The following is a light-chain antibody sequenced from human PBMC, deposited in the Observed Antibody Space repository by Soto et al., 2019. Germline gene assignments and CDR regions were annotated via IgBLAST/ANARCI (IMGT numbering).Light chain of an antibody. V-gene: IGLV2-8*01. Sequence: QSVLTQPPSASGSPGQSVTISCTGTSSDVGAYKYVSWYQQYPGKAPKLMIYEVTKRPSGVPDRFSGSKSGNTASLTVSGPQAEDKADYYCTSYVGNDIWVFGGGTKLTVL. J-gene: IGLJ3*02. CDR1: SSDVGAYKY. CDR2: EVT. CDR3: TSYVGNDIWV.